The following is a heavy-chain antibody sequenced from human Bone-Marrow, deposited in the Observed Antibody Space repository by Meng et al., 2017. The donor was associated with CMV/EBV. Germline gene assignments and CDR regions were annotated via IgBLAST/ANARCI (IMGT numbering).Heavy chain of an antibody. CDR2: INQDESEK. J-gene: IGHJ4*02. Sequence: GESLKISCAASGLTFSRFWMTWVRQAPGKWLEWGANINQDESEKYYADSVEGRFIISRDNADNSLFLQMNNLGVDDTAVYYCARGRGLDYWGQGPLVTVYS. V-gene: IGHV3-7*01. CDR1: GLTFSRFW. CDR3: ARGRGLDY.